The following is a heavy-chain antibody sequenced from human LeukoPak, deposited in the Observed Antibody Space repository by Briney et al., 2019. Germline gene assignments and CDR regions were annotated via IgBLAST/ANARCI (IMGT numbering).Heavy chain of an antibody. D-gene: IGHD5-18*01. CDR2: IYTSGST. J-gene: IGHJ4*02. Sequence: KPSETLSLTCTVSGGSISSGSYYWSWIRQPAGKGLEWIGRIYTSGSTNYNPSLKSRVTISVDTSKNQFSLKLSSVTAADTAVYYCARGEYSYGYVGYIYYWGQGTLVTVSS. CDR1: GGSISSGSYY. V-gene: IGHV4-61*02. CDR3: ARGEYSYGYVGYIYY.